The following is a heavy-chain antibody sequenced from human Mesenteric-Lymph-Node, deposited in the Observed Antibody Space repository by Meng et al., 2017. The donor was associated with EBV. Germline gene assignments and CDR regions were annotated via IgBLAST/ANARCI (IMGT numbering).Heavy chain of an antibody. CDR3: ARGRIDDYTKFFDY. V-gene: IGHV4-34*01. CDR1: GESLRGYY. Sequence: QVQLQDCGAGLFEPSDTLSLTCAVSGESLRGYYWSWIRQSPGKGLEWIGEINHSGSTNYNPSLESRLTISVDMSRNHFSLKLTSVTAADTAVYYCARGRIDDYTKFFDYWGQGTLVTVSS. D-gene: IGHD4-11*01. CDR2: INHSGST. J-gene: IGHJ4*02.